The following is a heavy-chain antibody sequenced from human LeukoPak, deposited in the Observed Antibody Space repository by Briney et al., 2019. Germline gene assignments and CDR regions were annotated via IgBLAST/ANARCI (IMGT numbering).Heavy chain of an antibody. Sequence: PGGSLRLSCAASGFTFSSYSMNWVRQAPGKGLEWVSSISSSSSYIYYADSVKGRFTISRDNAKNSLYLQMNSLRAEDTAVYYCAKGVKVPLLRYFSYYMDVWGKGTTVTISS. CDR3: AKGVKVPLLRYFSYYMDV. CDR1: GFTFSSYS. CDR2: ISSSSSYI. D-gene: IGHD3-9*01. J-gene: IGHJ6*03. V-gene: IGHV3-21*01.